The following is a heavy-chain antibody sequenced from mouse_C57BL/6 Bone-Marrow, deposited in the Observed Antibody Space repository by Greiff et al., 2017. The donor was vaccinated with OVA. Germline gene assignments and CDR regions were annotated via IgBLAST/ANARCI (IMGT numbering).Heavy chain of an antibody. V-gene: IGHV1-4*01. J-gene: IGHJ2*01. CDR1: GSTFTSYT. CDR3: TRGYYFDY. Sequence: VQVVESGAELARPGASVKMSCKASGSTFTSYTIHWVKQRPGPGLEWIGYIDPTNAYTNSNQKFKGKATLTADKSSSTAYMQLSSLTSEDSAVYYCTRGYYFDYWGQGTTLTVSS. CDR2: IDPTNAYT.